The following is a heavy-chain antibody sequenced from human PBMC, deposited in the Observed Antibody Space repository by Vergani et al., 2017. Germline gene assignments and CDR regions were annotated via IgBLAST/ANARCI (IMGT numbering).Heavy chain of an antibody. CDR3: ARESEDSGSWYGPRDAYGMVV. Sequence: QVQLQESGPGLVKPSETLSLTCTVSGGSISSYYWSWIRQPPGKGLEWIGYIYYSGSTNYNPSLKSRVTISVDTSTNQFSLKLSSVTAGDRAVYYCARESEDSGSWYGPRDAYGMVVWGQGTTVTVSS. CDR2: IYYSGST. D-gene: IGHD6-13*01. CDR1: GGSISSYY. V-gene: IGHV4-59*01. J-gene: IGHJ6*02.